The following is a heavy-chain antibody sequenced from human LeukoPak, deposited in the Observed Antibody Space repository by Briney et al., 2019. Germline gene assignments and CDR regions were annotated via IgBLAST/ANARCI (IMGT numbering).Heavy chain of an antibody. D-gene: IGHD1-26*01. CDR1: GFTFSSYA. V-gene: IGHV3-23*01. CDR2: ISGSGSST. Sequence: GGSLRLSCAASGFTFSSYAMRWVRQAPGKGLEWVSAISGSGSSTYYADSVKGRFTISRDNSRGTLSLQMNSLRAEDTAVYYCAKGSGTYYPAFDYWGQGTLVTVSS. J-gene: IGHJ4*02. CDR3: AKGSGTYYPAFDY.